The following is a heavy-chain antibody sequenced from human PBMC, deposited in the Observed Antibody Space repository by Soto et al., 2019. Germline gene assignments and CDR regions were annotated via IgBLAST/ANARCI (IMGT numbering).Heavy chain of an antibody. CDR1: GGTFSSYA. J-gene: IGHJ3*01. V-gene: IGHV1-69*13. CDR2: IIPMFGAT. Sequence: GASVKVSCKASGGTFSSYAINWVRQAPGQGLEWMGKIIPMFGATTYAQKFQGRVTITADESTDTAYMELSGLRSEDTAVYYCARDLDDIVVAPNDTFHFWGQGTMVTVSS. D-gene: IGHD3-22*01. CDR3: ARDLDDIVVAPNDTFHF.